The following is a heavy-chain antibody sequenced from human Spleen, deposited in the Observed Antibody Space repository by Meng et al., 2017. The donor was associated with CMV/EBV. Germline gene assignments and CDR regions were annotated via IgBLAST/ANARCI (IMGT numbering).Heavy chain of an antibody. V-gene: IGHV4-31*02. CDR1: GGSNSSGGYY. Sequence: TVSGGSNSSGGYYWSWIRQHPGKGLEWIGYIYYSGSTYYNPSLKSRVTISVDTSKNQFSLKLSSVTAADTAVYYCARENSSSVGFDYWGQGTLVTVSS. CDR3: ARENSSSVGFDY. D-gene: IGHD6-6*01. CDR2: IYYSGST. J-gene: IGHJ4*02.